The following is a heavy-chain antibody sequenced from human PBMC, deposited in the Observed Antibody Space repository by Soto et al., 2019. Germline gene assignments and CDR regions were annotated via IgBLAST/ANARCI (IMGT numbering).Heavy chain of an antibody. Sequence: QVQLVQSGAAVKKPGASVKISCKTSGYIFITYYIHWVRQAPGQGLEWVALFNPMSGSTNYAQKLPGRVTVTSDTSTSTVYMELRSLISEDTAVYYCARDLAAADYWGQGTLVTVSS. CDR1: GYIFITYY. CDR3: ARDLAAADY. J-gene: IGHJ4*02. CDR2: FNPMSGST. D-gene: IGHD6-13*01. V-gene: IGHV1-46*04.